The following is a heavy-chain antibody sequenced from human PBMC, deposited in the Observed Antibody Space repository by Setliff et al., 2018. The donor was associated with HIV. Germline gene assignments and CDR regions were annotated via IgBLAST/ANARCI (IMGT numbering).Heavy chain of an antibody. J-gene: IGHJ4*02. V-gene: IGHV1-46*01. CDR2: IIHSGGST. CDR1: GYTFTKSI. Sequence: ASVKVSCKASGYTFTKSIIHWVRQAPGQGLEWMGAIIHSGGSTGYAEKFQARVTLTRDTSTSTVYRELSGRREEDTAVYYCARDGASGSGYYWADYWGQGTLVTVSS. D-gene: IGHD3-3*01. CDR3: ARDGASGSGYYWADY.